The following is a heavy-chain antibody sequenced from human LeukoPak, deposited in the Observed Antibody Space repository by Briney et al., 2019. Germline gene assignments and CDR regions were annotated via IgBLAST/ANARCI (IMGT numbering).Heavy chain of an antibody. Sequence: SSETLSLTCGVSGGSVSSTNWWTWIRQPPGKGLEWIGDVYLDGRTNFNPSLKSRLTMSVDLSENHVSLKLTSVTAADTAVYYCAREGGFYRPLDYSGQGTLVTVSS. J-gene: IGHJ4*02. CDR2: VYLDGRT. CDR3: AREGGFYRPLDY. V-gene: IGHV4-4*02. D-gene: IGHD6-25*01. CDR1: GGSVSSTNW.